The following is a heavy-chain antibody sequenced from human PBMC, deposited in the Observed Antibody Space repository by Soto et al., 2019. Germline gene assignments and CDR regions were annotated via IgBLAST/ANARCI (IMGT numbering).Heavy chain of an antibody. V-gene: IGHV1-3*04. Sequence: QVQLMQSGAEVKNPGASVKVSCKGSGYTFTRHGIHWVRQAPGQRLEWMGWINTDNGHTVYSQKFQGRVTITRDTSANTAYMDKSSLRFEDTAVYYWAIEENGSGTWDYWGQGNLVTVSS. J-gene: IGHJ4*02. CDR1: GYTFTRHG. CDR3: AIEENGSGTWDY. D-gene: IGHD3-10*01. CDR2: INTDNGHT.